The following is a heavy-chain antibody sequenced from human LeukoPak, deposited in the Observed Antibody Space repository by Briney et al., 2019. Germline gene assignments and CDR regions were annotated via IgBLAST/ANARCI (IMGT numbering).Heavy chain of an antibody. Sequence: GGSLRLSCAASGFTFSSYSMNWVRQAPGKGLEWVSYISSSSSTIYYADSVKGRFTISRDNAKNSLYLQINSLRAEDTAVYYCARDLWFGELLRSNDYWGQGTLVTVSS. CDR2: ISSSSSTI. D-gene: IGHD3-10*01. CDR1: GFTFSSYS. CDR3: ARDLWFGELLRSNDY. J-gene: IGHJ4*02. V-gene: IGHV3-48*01.